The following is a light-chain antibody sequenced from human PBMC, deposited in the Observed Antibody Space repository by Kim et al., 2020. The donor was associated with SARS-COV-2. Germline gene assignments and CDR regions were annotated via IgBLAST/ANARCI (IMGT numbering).Light chain of an antibody. CDR2: EVS. CDR3: SSYTSSSTWV. J-gene: IGLJ3*02. CDR1: SSDVGSYDR. Sequence: GQSVTISCTGTSSDVGSYDRISWYQQPPGTAPKVMIYEVSNRPSGVPDRFSGSKSGNTASLTISGLQAEDEADYYCSSYTSSSTWVFGGGTQLTVL. V-gene: IGLV2-18*02.